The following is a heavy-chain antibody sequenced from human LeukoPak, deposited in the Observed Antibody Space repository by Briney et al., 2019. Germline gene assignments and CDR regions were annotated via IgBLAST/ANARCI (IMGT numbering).Heavy chain of an antibody. CDR2: IKDDGSAQ. D-gene: IGHD3-16*02. CDR3: ARHIVGEQNFDY. J-gene: IGHJ4*02. CDR1: GFTFGTYW. Sequence: GGSLRLSCAASGFTFGTYWMSWFRQAPGKGPEWVASIKDDGSAQFYVDSLEGRFTISRDNAKNTLYLQMDTMRVEDTAVYYCARHIVGEQNFDYWSQGTLVTVSS. V-gene: IGHV3-7*01.